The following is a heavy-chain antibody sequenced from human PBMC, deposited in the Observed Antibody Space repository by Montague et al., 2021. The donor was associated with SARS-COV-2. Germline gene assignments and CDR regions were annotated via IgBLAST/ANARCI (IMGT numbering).Heavy chain of an antibody. D-gene: IGHD4-17*01. CDR2: IYYSGST. J-gene: IGHJ5*02. CDR3: AADYGERDWFDP. CDR1: GGSISSSSYY. Sequence: SETLSLTCTVSGGSISSSSYYWGWIRQPPGKGLEWIGSIYYSGSTYYNPCLKSRVTISVDTSKNQFSLKLSSVTAADTAVYYCAADYGERDWFDPWGQGTLVTVSS. V-gene: IGHV4-39*01.